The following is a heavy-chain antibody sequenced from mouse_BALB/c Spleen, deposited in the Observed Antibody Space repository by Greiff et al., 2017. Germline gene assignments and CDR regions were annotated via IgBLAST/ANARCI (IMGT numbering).Heavy chain of an antibody. D-gene: IGHD2-1*01. V-gene: IGHV1S81*02. J-gene: IGHJ4*01. CDR2: INPSNGGT. Sequence: VQLQQSGAELVKPGASVKLSCKASGYTFTSYYMYWVKQRPGQGLEWIGEINPSNGGTNFNEKFKSKATLTVDKSSSTAYMQLSSLTSEDSAVYYCTRSEGNFNAMDYWGQGNSGTVSS. CDR1: GYTFTSYY. CDR3: TRSEGNFNAMDY.